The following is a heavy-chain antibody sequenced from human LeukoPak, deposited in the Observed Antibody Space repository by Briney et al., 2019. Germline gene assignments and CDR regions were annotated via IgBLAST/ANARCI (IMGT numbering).Heavy chain of an antibody. J-gene: IGHJ4*02. CDR3: AISEYSSSPFDY. V-gene: IGHV1-69*02. Sequence: SVKVSCKASGGTFSSYTISWVRQAPGQGLEWMGRIIPILGIANYTQKFQGRVTITADKSTSTAYMELSSLRSEDTAVYYCAISEYSSSPFDYWGQGTLVTVSS. CDR2: IIPILGIA. D-gene: IGHD6-6*01. CDR1: GGTFSSYT.